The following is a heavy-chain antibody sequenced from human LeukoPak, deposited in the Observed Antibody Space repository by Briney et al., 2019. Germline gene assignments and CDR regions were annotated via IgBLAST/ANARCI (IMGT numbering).Heavy chain of an antibody. D-gene: IGHD5-24*01. CDR3: ASSGDGYGDAFDI. Sequence: ASVTVSCKASGATFNNYTISWVRQAPGQGLEWMGRIIPRLNIENYAQKFQDRVTITADKSTNTAYMELSSLRSEDTAVYYCASSGDGYGDAFDIWGQGTMVTVSS. V-gene: IGHV1-69*02. CDR2: IIPRLNIE. CDR1: GATFNNYT. J-gene: IGHJ3*02.